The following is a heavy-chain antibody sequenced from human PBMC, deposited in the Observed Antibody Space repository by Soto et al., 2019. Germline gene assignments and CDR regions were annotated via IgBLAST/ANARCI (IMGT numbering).Heavy chain of an antibody. CDR2: INPSGGST. V-gene: IGHV1-46*01. Sequence: ASVKVSCKASGYTFTSYYMHWVRQAPGQGLEWMGIINPSGGSTSYAQKFQGRVTMTRDTSTSTVYMELSSLRSEDTAVYYCARVDSAYCGGDCHGKGIDYWGQGTLVTVSS. CDR3: ARVDSAYCGGDCHGKGIDY. J-gene: IGHJ4*02. CDR1: GYTFTSYY. D-gene: IGHD2-21*02.